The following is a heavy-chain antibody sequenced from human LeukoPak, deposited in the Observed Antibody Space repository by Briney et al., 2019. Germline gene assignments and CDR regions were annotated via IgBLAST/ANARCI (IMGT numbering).Heavy chain of an antibody. Sequence: PSGTLSLTCTVSGGSISSYYWSWIRQPPGKGLEWIGYIYYSGSTNYNPSLKSRVTISVDTSKNQFSLKLSSVTAADTAVYYCARESGLYCSGGSCYGNLMDAFDIWGQGTMVTVSS. CDR2: IYYSGST. J-gene: IGHJ3*02. CDR1: GGSISSYY. V-gene: IGHV4-59*01. CDR3: ARESGLYCSGGSCYGNLMDAFDI. D-gene: IGHD2-15*01.